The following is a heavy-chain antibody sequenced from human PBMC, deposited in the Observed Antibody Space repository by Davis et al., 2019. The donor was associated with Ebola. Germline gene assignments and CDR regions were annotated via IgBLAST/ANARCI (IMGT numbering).Heavy chain of an antibody. Sequence: PGGSLRLSCAASGFTFSSYSMNWVRQAPGKGLEWVSSISSSSSYIYYADSVKGRFTISRDNAKNSLYLQMNSLRAEDTAVYYCARDPVSTDLGYCSGGSCYSNRYFDYWGQGTLVTVSS. CDR2: ISSSSSYI. V-gene: IGHV3-21*01. D-gene: IGHD2-15*01. CDR3: ARDPVSTDLGYCSGGSCYSNRYFDY. J-gene: IGHJ4*02. CDR1: GFTFSSYS.